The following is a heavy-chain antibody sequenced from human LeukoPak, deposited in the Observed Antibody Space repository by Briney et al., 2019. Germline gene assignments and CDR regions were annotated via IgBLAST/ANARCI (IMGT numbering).Heavy chain of an antibody. CDR1: GGTFSSYA. CDR3: ARARDWAGYSYGFYY. Sequence: SVKVSCTASGGTFSSYAISGVRQAPGQGLEWMGGIIPIFGTANYAQKFQGRVTITADESTSTAYMELSSLRSEDTAVHYCARARDWAGYSYGFYYWGQGTLVTVSS. J-gene: IGHJ4*02. D-gene: IGHD5-18*01. CDR2: IIPIFGTA. V-gene: IGHV1-69*13.